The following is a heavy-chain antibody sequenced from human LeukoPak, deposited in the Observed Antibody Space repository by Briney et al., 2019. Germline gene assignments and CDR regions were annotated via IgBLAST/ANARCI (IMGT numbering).Heavy chain of an antibody. Sequence: GRSLRLSCAASGFTFSSHGMHWVRQAPGKGLEWVAIIWSDGSNKYYADSAKGRFTISRDNSKNTLYLQMNSLRAEDTAVYYCARADSSSWPGEAFDIWGQGTMVTVSS. J-gene: IGHJ3*02. CDR3: ARADSSSWPGEAFDI. CDR2: IWSDGSNK. D-gene: IGHD6-13*01. CDR1: GFTFSSHG. V-gene: IGHV3-33*01.